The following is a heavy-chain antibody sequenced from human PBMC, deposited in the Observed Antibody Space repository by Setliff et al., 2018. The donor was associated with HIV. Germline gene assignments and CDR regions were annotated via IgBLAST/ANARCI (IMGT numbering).Heavy chain of an antibody. J-gene: IGHJ3*02. CDR1: GYTFTNYY. CDR3: ARDYLHVFDI. Sequence: ASVKVSCKASGYTFTNYYIHWVRQAPGQGLEWMAWINSATGGTNYAQNFQGRVTMTRDTSINTAYMELSSLKSDDTAVYYCARDYLHVFDIWGQGTMVTVSS. CDR2: INSATGGT. V-gene: IGHV1-2*02.